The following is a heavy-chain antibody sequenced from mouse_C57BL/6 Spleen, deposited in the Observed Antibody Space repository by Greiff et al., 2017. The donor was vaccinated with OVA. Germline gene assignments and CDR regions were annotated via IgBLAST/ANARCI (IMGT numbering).Heavy chain of an antibody. CDR2: IDPETGGT. J-gene: IGHJ2*01. CDR1: GYTFTDYE. CDR3: TREGGTLYFDY. Sequence: VQLQQSGAELVRPGASVTLSCKASGYTFTDYEMHWVKQTPVHGLEWIGAIDPETGGTAYNQKFKGKAILTADKSSSTAYMELRSLTSEDSAVYYCTREGGTLYFDYWGQGTTLTVSS. D-gene: IGHD4-1*01. V-gene: IGHV1-15*01.